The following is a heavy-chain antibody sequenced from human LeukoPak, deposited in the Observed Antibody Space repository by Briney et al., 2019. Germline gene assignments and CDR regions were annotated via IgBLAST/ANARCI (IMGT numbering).Heavy chain of an antibody. CDR1: GFTLSSYA. CDR3: AKAPVTTCSGAYCYPFDY. J-gene: IGHJ4*02. D-gene: IGHD2-21*01. V-gene: IGHV3-23*01. Sequence: PGGSLRLSCAASGFTLSSYAMSWVRPAPGKGLEWVSASVSGNTYYADSVKGRFTISRDSSKNTLYLQMNRLRAEDAAVYYCAKAPVTTCSGAYCYPFDYWGQGTLVTVSS. CDR2: SVSGNT.